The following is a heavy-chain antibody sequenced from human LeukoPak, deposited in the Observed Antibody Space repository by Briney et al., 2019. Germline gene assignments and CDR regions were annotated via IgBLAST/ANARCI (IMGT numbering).Heavy chain of an antibody. V-gene: IGHV3-23*01. Sequence: GGSLRLSCAASGFTFSDYAMSWVRQAPAKGLEWVSAISGSGGNTYYADSVRGRFTISRDKSKNTLFLQMNSLRAEDTAVYYCARGYASGTYYSDYWGQGTLVTVSS. CDR2: ISGSGGNT. J-gene: IGHJ4*02. D-gene: IGHD3-10*01. CDR3: ARGYASGTYYSDY. CDR1: GFTFSDYA.